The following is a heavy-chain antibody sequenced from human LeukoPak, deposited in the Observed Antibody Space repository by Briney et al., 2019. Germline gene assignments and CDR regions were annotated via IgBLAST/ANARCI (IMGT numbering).Heavy chain of an antibody. Sequence: SETLSLTCIVSGDSINSYYWTWIRQPPGKGLEWIGFMYSSGSPNYNPSLKSRVTISLDPSKNQFSLRLSSVTAADTAVYYCARHIVRPTMLIEYWGQGILVTVSS. V-gene: IGHV4-59*01. D-gene: IGHD2-21*01. CDR1: GDSINSYY. J-gene: IGHJ4*02. CDR2: MYSSGSP. CDR3: ARHIVRPTMLIEY.